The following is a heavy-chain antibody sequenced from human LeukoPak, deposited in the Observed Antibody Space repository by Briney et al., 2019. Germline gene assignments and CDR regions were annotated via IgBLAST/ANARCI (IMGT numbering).Heavy chain of an antibody. CDR3: AKVGSSNCGGDCYSDY. CDR1: GFTFSSYA. Sequence: GGSLRLSCAASGFTFSSYAMSWVRQAPGKGLEWVSAISGSGGNTYYADSVKGRFTISRDNSKNTLYLQMNSLRAEDTAVYYCAKVGSSNCGGDCYSDYWGQGTLVTVSS. D-gene: IGHD2-21*02. V-gene: IGHV3-23*01. J-gene: IGHJ4*02. CDR2: ISGSGGNT.